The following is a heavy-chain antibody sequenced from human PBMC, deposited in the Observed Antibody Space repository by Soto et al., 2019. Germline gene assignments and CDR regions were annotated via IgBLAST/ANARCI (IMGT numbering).Heavy chain of an antibody. CDR2: MNPNSGNT. CDR3: AAALGYCSGRSCYHSYYYGMEV. V-gene: IGHV1-8*01. D-gene: IGHD2-15*01. CDR1: GYTFTSYD. Sequence: QVQLVQSEAEVKKPGASVKVSCKASGYTFTSYDINWVRQATGQGLEWMGWMNPNSGNTGYAQKLQGRVTMTRNPTISTAYMEPSSLSSEATAVSYSAAALGYCSGRSCYHSYYYGMEVGGQVTTVTVSS. J-gene: IGHJ6*02.